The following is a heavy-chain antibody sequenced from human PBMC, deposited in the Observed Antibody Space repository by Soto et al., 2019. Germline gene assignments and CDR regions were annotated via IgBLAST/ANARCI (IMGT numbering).Heavy chain of an antibody. J-gene: IGHJ5*02. CDR1: GYTFTSYA. Sequence: ASVKVSCKASGYTFTSYAMHWVRQAPGQRLEWMGWINAGNGNTKYSQKFQGRVTITRDTSASTAYMELSRLRSEETAVYYCARDAAYSSSWYVFHWFDPWGQGTLVTVSS. D-gene: IGHD6-13*01. CDR3: ARDAAYSSSWYVFHWFDP. V-gene: IGHV1-3*01. CDR2: INAGNGNT.